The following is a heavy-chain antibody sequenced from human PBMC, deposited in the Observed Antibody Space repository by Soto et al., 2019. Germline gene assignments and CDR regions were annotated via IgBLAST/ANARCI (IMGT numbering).Heavy chain of an antibody. V-gene: IGHV1-3*01. CDR3: ARVRGRILRWDP. CDR2: INAGNGNT. Sequence: ASVKVSCKASGYTFTSYAMHWVRQAPGQRLEWMGWINAGNGNTKYSQKFQGRVTITRDTSASTAYMELSRLRPEDTAVYYCARVRGRILRWDPWGQGTLVTVSS. CDR1: GYTFTSYA. J-gene: IGHJ5*02. D-gene: IGHD2-15*01.